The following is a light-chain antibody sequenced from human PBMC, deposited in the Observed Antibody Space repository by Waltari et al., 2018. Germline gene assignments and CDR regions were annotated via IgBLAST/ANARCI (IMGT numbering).Light chain of an antibody. J-gene: IGKJ3*01. Sequence: AIQLTQSPSSLSASVGDRVTITCRASQGITTSLVWYQQKPGKAPKLLIYAASILQGGVPSRLSRSGSGTDLTLSISGLQSDDFAIYYCQQSDSYPFTFGPGASVD. V-gene: IGKV1-13*02. CDR2: AAS. CDR3: QQSDSYPFT. CDR1: QGITTS.